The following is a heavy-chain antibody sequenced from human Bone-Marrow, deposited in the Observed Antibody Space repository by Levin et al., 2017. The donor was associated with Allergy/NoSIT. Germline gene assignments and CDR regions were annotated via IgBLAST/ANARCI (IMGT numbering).Heavy chain of an antibody. D-gene: IGHD3-22*01. J-gene: IGHJ1*01. V-gene: IGHV3-48*02. CDR2: ISSSSSTI. Sequence: GESLKISCAASGFTFSSYSMNWVRQAPGKGLEWVSYISSSSSTIYYADSVKGRFTISRDNAKNSLYLQMNSLRDEDTAVYYCARDLDYYDGYGSAAEYFQHWGQGTLVTVSS. CDR1: GFTFSSYS. CDR3: ARDLDYYDGYGSAAEYFQH.